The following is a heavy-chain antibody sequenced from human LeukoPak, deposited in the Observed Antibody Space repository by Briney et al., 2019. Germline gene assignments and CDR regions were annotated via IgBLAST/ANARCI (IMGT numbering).Heavy chain of an antibody. Sequence: GGSLRLSCAASGFSFSSYGMSWVRQAPGKGLEWVALISYDGSDKYYADSVKGRFTISRDNSKNTLYLQMNSLRAEDTAVYYCARVLRDYDSRAYDAFDIWGQGTMVTVSS. J-gene: IGHJ3*02. CDR1: GFSFSSYG. V-gene: IGHV3-30*03. CDR2: ISYDGSDK. D-gene: IGHD3-22*01. CDR3: ARVLRDYDSRAYDAFDI.